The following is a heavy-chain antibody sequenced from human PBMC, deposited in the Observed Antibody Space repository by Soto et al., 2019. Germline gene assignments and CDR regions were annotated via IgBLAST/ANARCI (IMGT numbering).Heavy chain of an antibody. CDR1: GYTFTHYY. CDR2: INPASTST. V-gene: IGHV1-46*01. J-gene: IGHJ4*02. Sequence: QVQLVQSGAEVKKPGASVKASCRTSGYTFTHYYIHWVRQAPGQGLEWLGIINPASTSTNYAQEFQGRVTLTMDTDTTTVYMELSGLRTEDTAIFYCARDLAAGDHWGQGTLVTVSS. D-gene: IGHD6-13*01. CDR3: ARDLAAGDH.